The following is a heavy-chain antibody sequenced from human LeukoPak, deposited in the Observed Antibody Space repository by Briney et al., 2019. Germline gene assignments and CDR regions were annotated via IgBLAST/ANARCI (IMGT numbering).Heavy chain of an antibody. J-gene: IGHJ3*01. Sequence: SETLSLTCTVSGGSISSYYWSWIRQPAGKGLEWIGFIYHSGSVSLNPSLKSRITMSVDTSKNQFSLNLTSVTAVDTAVYYCARVASWGTLDAFDLWGQGTMVTVSS. CDR3: ARVASWGTLDAFDL. CDR1: GGSISSYY. CDR2: IYHSGSV. D-gene: IGHD3-16*01. V-gene: IGHV4-4*07.